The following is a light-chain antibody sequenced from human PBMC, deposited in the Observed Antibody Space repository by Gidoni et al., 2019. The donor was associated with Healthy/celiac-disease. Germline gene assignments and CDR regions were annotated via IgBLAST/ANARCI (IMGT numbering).Light chain of an antibody. Sequence: ASQMTQSPSSLSASVGDRVSITCRASQGIRNDLGWYQQKPGKAPKLLIYAASSLPSGVPSRFSGSGSGADFTLTISSLQPEDFATYYCLRDYNYPRTFGQGTKVEIK. CDR2: AAS. CDR1: QGIRND. CDR3: LRDYNYPRT. J-gene: IGKJ1*01. V-gene: IGKV1-6*01.